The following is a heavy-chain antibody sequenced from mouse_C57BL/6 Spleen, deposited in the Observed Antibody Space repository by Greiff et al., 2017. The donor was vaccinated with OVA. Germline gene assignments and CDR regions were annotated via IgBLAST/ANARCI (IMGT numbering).Heavy chain of an antibody. V-gene: IGHV1-26*01. CDR2: INPNNGGT. Sequence: EVKLQQSGPELVKPGASVKISCKASGYTFTDYYMNWVKQSHGKSLEWIGDINPNNGGTSYNQKFKGKATLTVDKSSSTAYMELRSLTSEDSAVYYWARHGSSYGYAMDYWGQGTSVTVSS. J-gene: IGHJ4*01. CDR1: GYTFTDYY. CDR3: ARHGSSYGYAMDY. D-gene: IGHD1-1*01.